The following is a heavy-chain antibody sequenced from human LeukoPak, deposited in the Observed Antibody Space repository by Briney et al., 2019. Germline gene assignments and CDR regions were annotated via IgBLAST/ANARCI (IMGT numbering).Heavy chain of an antibody. CDR3: ARGSITISGLIIRALDN. J-gene: IGHJ4*02. CDR2: ISYDGSNK. CDR1: GFTFSSYA. D-gene: IGHD3-3*01. V-gene: IGHV3-30-3*01. Sequence: GGSLRLSCAASGFTFSSYAMHWVRQAPGKGLEWVAVISYDGSNKYYADSVKGRFTISRDNSKNTLYLQMNSLRAEDTAVYYCARGSITISGLIIRALDNWGQGTLVTVSS.